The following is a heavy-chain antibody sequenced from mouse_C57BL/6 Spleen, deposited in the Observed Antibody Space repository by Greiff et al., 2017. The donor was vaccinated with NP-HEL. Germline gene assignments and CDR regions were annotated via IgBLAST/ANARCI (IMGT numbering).Heavy chain of an antibody. CDR3: ARAPDGYYFPWYFDV. J-gene: IGHJ1*03. CDR1: GYSITSGYD. V-gene: IGHV3-1*01. Sequence: VQLQQSGPGMVKPSQSLSLTCTVTGYSITSGYDWHWIRHFPGNKLEWMGYISYSGSTNYNPSLKSRISINHDTSKNHFFLKLNSVTTEDTATYYCARAPDGYYFPWYFDVWGTGTTVTVSS. CDR2: ISYSGST. D-gene: IGHD2-3*01.